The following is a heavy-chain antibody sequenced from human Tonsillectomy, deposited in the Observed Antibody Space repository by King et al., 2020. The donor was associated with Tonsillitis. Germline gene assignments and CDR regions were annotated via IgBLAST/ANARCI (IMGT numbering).Heavy chain of an antibody. J-gene: IGHJ4*02. D-gene: IGHD2-15*01. CDR2: IYSGGSST. V-gene: IGHV3-23*03. CDR1: GFTFSSYA. Sequence: VQLVESGGGLVQPGGSLRLSCAASGFTFSSYAMSWVRQAPGKGLEWVSVIYSGGSSTYYADSVKGRFTISRDNSKNTLYLQMNSLRAEDTAVYYCAKVYCSGGSCYPDSYYFDHWGQGTLVTVSS. CDR3: AKVYCSGGSCYPDSYYFDH.